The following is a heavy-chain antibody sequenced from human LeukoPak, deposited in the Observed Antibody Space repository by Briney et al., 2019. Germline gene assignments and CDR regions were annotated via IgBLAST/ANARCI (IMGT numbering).Heavy chain of an antibody. CDR3: ARGFN. Sequence: PSETLSLTCAVYGGSFSGYYWSWVRQPPGKGGEWVGEINHSGRTNYNPSLKSRVTISVHTSKNQFSLKLSSVTAADTAVYYCARGFNWGQGTLVTVSS. CDR1: GGSFSGYY. J-gene: IGHJ4*02. CDR2: INHSGRT. V-gene: IGHV4-34*01.